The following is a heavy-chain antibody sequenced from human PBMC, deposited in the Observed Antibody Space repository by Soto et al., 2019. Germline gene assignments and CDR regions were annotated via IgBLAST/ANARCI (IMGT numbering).Heavy chain of an antibody. V-gene: IGHV1-69*01. CDR3: ARVDYVYRQRVDY. D-gene: IGHD4-17*01. Sequence: QVQLVQSGAEVKKPGSSVKVSCKASGGTFSSQAISWVRQAPGQGLEWMGGIIPISGIAHYAQKFQGRVTITADESTSTGYMELTSLRSEDTAIYYCARVDYVYRQRVDYWGQGTLVTVSS. CDR1: GGTFSSQA. CDR2: IIPISGIA. J-gene: IGHJ4*02.